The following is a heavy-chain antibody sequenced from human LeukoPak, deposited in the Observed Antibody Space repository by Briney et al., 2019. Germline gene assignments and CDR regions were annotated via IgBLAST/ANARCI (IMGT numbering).Heavy chain of an antibody. CDR1: GGSISSGSYL. Sequence: PSQTLSLTCTASGGSISSGSYLWSWIRQPAGKGLEWIGRIYTSGSTDYNPSLQSRVTMSVDTSKNQFSLELNSVTAADTAVYYCARDQQLSYCGGDCYPANWGQGTLVTVSS. CDR3: ARDQQLSYCGGDCYPAN. V-gene: IGHV4-61*02. D-gene: IGHD2-21*02. J-gene: IGHJ4*02. CDR2: IYTSGST.